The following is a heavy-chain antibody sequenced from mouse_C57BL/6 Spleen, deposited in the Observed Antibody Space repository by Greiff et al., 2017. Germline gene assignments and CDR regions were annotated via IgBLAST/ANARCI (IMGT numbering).Heavy chain of an antibody. CDR3: ATDTTVGAY. D-gene: IGHD1-1*01. V-gene: IGHV5-17*01. CDR2: ISSGSSTI. J-gene: IGHJ3*01. CDR1: GFTFSDYG. Sequence: EVKVEESGGGLVKPGGSLKLSCAASGFTFSDYGMHWVRQAPEKGLGWVAYISSGSSTIYYADTVKGRFTISRDNAKNTLFLQMTSLRSEDTAMYYCATDTTVGAYWGQGTLVTVSA.